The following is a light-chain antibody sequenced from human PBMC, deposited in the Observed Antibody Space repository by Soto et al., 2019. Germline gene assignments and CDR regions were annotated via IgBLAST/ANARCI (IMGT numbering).Light chain of an antibody. V-gene: IGKV1-5*01. CDR3: QQYYCFSST. Sequence: DIQMTQSPSTLSVSVGDRVMSTCRASQSFSTWLAWYQQKPGKAAKLLIFDASGLQSGVPARFSGSGSGLEFTLTISILQSDDFATYYRQQYYCFSSTFGQGTKLEIK. CDR1: QSFSTW. J-gene: IGKJ2*01. CDR2: DAS.